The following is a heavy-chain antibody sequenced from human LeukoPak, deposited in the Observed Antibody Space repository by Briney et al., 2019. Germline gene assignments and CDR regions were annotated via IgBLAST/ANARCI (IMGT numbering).Heavy chain of an antibody. CDR1: GFTFGDYG. J-gene: IGHJ4*02. CDR3: ATEYYGAYNY. Sequence: GGSLRLSCTTSGFTFGDYGMSWVRQAPGKGLEWVSFIRNKAYGGTTEYAASVKGRFNISRDDSKSIAYLQMNSLKTEDIAVYYCATEYYGAYNYWGQGTLVTVSS. CDR2: IRNKAYGGTT. D-gene: IGHD4-17*01. V-gene: IGHV3-49*04.